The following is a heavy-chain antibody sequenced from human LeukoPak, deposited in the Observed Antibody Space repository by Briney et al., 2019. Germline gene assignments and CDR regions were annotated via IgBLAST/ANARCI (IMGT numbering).Heavy chain of an antibody. Sequence: SETLSLTCAVYGGSFSGYYWSWIPQPPGKGLEWVGEINHSGSTNYNPSLKSRVTISVDTSKNQFSPKLSSVTAADTAVYYCARGRAELGFDYWGQGTLVTVSS. J-gene: IGHJ4*02. CDR1: GGSFSGYY. D-gene: IGHD1-14*01. CDR3: ARGRAELGFDY. CDR2: INHSGST. V-gene: IGHV4-34*01.